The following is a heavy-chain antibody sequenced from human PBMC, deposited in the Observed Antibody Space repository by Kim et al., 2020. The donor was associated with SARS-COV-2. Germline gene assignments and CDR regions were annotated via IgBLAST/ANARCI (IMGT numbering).Heavy chain of an antibody. D-gene: IGHD6-13*01. CDR2: IYYSGST. J-gene: IGHJ5*02. CDR3: ARAPLLYSSSGNWFDP. V-gene: IGHV4-59*01. Sequence: SETLSLTCTVSGGSISSYYWSWIRQPPGKGLEWIGYIYYSGSTNYNPSLKSRVTISVDTSKNQFSLKLSSVTAADTAVYYCARAPLLYSSSGNWFDPWGQGTLVTVSS. CDR1: GGSISSYY.